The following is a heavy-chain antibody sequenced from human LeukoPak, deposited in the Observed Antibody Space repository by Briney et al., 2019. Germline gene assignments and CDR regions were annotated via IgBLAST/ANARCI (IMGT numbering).Heavy chain of an antibody. CDR2: ISGSGGSI. CDR3: ANHLSNCNYRGGNY. J-gene: IGHJ4*02. Sequence: GGSLRLSCAASGFTFSSYAMSWVRQAPGKGLEWVSVISGSGGSIKYVDSVKGRFTISRDNSKNTLYLQMNSLRAEDTAVYYCANHLSNCNYRGGNYWGQGTLVTVSS. D-gene: IGHD1-7*01. CDR1: GFTFSSYA. V-gene: IGHV3-23*01.